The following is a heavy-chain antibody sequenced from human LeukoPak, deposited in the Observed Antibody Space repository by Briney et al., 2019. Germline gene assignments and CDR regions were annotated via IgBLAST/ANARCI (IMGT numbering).Heavy chain of an antibody. V-gene: IGHV1-46*01. CDR2: INPSGGST. CDR3: ARSYSGSPTFDY. CDR1: GYTFTNYY. Sequence: GASVKVSCKASGYTFTNYYMHWVRQAPGQGLEWMGIINPSGGSTTYAQKFQGRVTMTRDTSTSTVYMELSSLRSEDTAVYYCARSYSGSPTFDYWGQGTLVTVSS. J-gene: IGHJ4*02. D-gene: IGHD6-6*01.